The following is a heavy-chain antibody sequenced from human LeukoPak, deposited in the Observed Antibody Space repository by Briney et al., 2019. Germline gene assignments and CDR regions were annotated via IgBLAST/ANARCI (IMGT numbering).Heavy chain of an antibody. CDR3: ARGGLPVYYYYMDV. D-gene: IGHD3-16*01. V-gene: IGHV1-69*06. Sequence: SVKVSCKASGGTFSSYAISWVRQAPGQGLEWMGGIIPIFGAPKYAQKFQGRVTITADKSTSTAYMELSSLRSEDTAVYYCARGGLPVYYYYMDVWGKGTTVTISS. CDR2: IIPIFGAP. CDR1: GGTFSSYA. J-gene: IGHJ6*03.